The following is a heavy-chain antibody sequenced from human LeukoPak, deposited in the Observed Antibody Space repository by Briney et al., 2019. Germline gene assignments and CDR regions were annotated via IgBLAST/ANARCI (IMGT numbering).Heavy chain of an antibody. Sequence: GGSLRLSCAASGFTFSSYWMHWVRQPPGKGLVWVSCINSHGSTTSYADSVKGRFTISRDNAKNTVYLQLNSLRAEDTAVYYCARDAVLWFGELLGAFDIWGQGTMVTVSS. V-gene: IGHV3-74*01. CDR3: ARDAVLWFGELLGAFDI. CDR2: INSHGSTT. CDR1: GFTFSSYW. J-gene: IGHJ3*02. D-gene: IGHD3-10*01.